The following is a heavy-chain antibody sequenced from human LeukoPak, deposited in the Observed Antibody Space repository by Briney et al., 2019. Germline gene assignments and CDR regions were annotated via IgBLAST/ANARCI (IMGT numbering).Heavy chain of an antibody. J-gene: IGHJ4*02. CDR3: ASSYGSGPRHDY. D-gene: IGHD2-15*01. CDR1: GGTFSNFG. Sequence: SVKVSCKASGGTFSNFGLSWVRQAPGQGLEWMGGINPLFGEVNYAQKFQGRVTITADESTSTAYMELGSLRSDDTAVYYCASSYGSGPRHDYWGQGTLVTVSS. V-gene: IGHV1-69*13. CDR2: INPLFGEV.